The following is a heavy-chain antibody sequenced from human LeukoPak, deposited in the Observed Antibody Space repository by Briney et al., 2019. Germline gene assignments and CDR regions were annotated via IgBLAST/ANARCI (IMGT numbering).Heavy chain of an antibody. Sequence: GGSLRLSCAASGFIFSSYAMRWVRQAPGKGLEWVSSINDSGRSTYYADPVKGRFTISRDNSKNTLYLQMNSLRTEDTAVYYCAKGVSSPLYYFDYWGQGTLVAVSS. V-gene: IGHV3-23*01. CDR2: INDSGRST. CDR1: GFIFSSYA. J-gene: IGHJ4*02. D-gene: IGHD3-16*01. CDR3: AKGVSSPLYYFDY.